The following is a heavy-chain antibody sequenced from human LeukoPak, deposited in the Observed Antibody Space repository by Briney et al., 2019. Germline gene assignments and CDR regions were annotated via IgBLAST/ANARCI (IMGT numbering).Heavy chain of an antibody. CDR3: ARDAGDIVVVPAAINAFDI. J-gene: IGHJ3*02. Sequence: SQTLSLTCTVSGGSISSGDYYWSWIRQPPGKGLEWIGYIYYSGSTYYNPSLKSRVTISVDTSKNQFSLKLSSVTAADTAVYYCARDAGDIVVVPAAINAFDIWGQGTMVTVSS. CDR2: IYYSGST. V-gene: IGHV4-30-4*01. CDR1: GGSISSGDYY. D-gene: IGHD2-2*02.